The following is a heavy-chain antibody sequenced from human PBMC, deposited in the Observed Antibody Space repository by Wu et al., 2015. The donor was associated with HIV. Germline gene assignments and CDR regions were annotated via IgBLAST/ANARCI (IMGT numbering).Heavy chain of an antibody. CDR2: INPNSGGT. CDR1: GYTFTGYY. J-gene: IGHJ3*01. D-gene: IGHD3-16*01. CDR3: ARGRSNVDPHEALDL. V-gene: IGHV1-2*02. Sequence: QVQLVQSGAEVKKPGASVKVSCKASGYTFTGYYMHWVRQAPGQGLEWMGWINPNSGGTNYAQKFQGRVTMTRDTSISTAYMEMTRLGSDDTAVYYCARGRSNVDPHEALDLWGQGDHGHRLF.